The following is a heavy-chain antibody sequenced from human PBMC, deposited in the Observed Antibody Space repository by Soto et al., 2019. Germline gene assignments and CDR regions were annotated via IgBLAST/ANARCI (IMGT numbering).Heavy chain of an antibody. D-gene: IGHD3-10*01. V-gene: IGHV3-30*18. CDR1: GFTFDTYG. J-gene: IGHJ4*02. Sequence: QMQLVESGGGVVQPGKSLRLSCAASGFTFDTYGMHWVRQAPGKGLEWVGVTSYDGSDKQYADSVEGRFTISRDNSENTLFLQLSSLRAEDTAMYYCAKANYYGTGYGEKWGQGTLGTVAP. CDR2: TSYDGSDK. CDR3: AKANYYGTGYGEK.